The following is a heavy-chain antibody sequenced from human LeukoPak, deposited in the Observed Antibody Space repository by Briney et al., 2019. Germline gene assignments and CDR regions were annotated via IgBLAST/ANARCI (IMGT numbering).Heavy chain of an antibody. CDR2: IKSKIDGGTT. D-gene: IGHD6-25*01. CDR1: GLTFSDAW. Sequence: SGGSLRLSCTVSGLTFSDAWLTWVRQAPGKGLEWVGHIKSKIDGGTTQYAAPVKDRFTTSRDDSKNTLHLQMNSLKTEDTAVYFCTKDLPLSGAKFFQHWGQGTLVTVSS. CDR3: TKDLPLSGAKFFQH. J-gene: IGHJ1*01. V-gene: IGHV3-15*01.